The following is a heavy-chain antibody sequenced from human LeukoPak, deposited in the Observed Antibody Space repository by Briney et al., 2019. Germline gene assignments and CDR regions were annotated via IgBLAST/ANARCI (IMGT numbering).Heavy chain of an antibody. CDR3: AADRAGSYLRFVY. Sequence: SVKVSCKASGGTFSSYAISWVRQAPGQGLEWMGGIIPIFGTANYAQKFQGRVTITADESTSTAYMELSSLRFEDTAVYYCAADRAGSYLRFVYWGQGTSVTVSS. V-gene: IGHV1-69*01. D-gene: IGHD3-10*01. CDR2: IIPIFGTA. J-gene: IGHJ4*02. CDR1: GGTFSSYA.